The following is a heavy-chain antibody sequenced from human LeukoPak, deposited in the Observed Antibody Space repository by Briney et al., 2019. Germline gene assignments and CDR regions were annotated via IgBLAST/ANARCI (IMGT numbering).Heavy chain of an antibody. CDR1: GFDFNIYE. D-gene: IGHD4/OR15-4a*01. CDR2: ISSSGSLV. V-gene: IGHV3-48*03. J-gene: IGHJ4*02. CDR3: ARDSLHNYGGTGYGFYFDY. Sequence: GGSLRLSCAASGFDFNIYEMIWVRQAPGKEPEWISYISSSGSLVYYADSVKGRFTVSRDNAQKSLFLQMNGLRVEDTAMYYCARDSLHNYGGTGYGFYFDYWGQGTPVTVSS.